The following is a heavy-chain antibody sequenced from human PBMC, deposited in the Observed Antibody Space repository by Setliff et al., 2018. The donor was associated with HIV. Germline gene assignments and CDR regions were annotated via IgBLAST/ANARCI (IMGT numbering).Heavy chain of an antibody. D-gene: IGHD6-13*01. V-gene: IGHV3-7*01. CDR3: ARPIAAAGLFDS. Sequence: GGLRLSCVASKFIFSSYSMSWVRQAPGKGLEWVANIKQDGSEKYYVDSVKGRFTISRDNAKNSLYLQMNSLRAEDTAVYYCARPIAAAGLFDSWGQGTLVTVSS. CDR2: IKQDGSEK. J-gene: IGHJ4*02. CDR1: KFIFSSYS.